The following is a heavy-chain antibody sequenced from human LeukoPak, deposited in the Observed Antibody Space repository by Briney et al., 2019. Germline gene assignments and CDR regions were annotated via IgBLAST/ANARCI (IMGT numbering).Heavy chain of an antibody. CDR1: GFTFSSYA. CDR2: ISGSGGST. V-gene: IGHV3-23*01. CDR3: AKRCTMARGPIARSAPLGW. J-gene: IGHJ4*02. Sequence: GGSLRLSCAASGFTFSSYAMSWVRQAPGKGLEWVSAISGSGGSTYYADSVKGRFTISRDNSKNTLYLQMNSLRAEDTAVYYCAKRCTMARGPIARSAPLGWWGQGTLVTVSS. D-gene: IGHD3-10*01.